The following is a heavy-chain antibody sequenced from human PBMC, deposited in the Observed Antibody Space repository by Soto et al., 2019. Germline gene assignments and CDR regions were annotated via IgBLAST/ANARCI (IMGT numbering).Heavy chain of an antibody. V-gene: IGHV3-49*03. J-gene: IGHJ5*02. Sequence: GGSLRLSCTASGFTFGDYAMSWFRQAPGKGLEWVGFIRSKAYGGTTEYAASVKGRFTISRDDSKSMAYLQMNSLKTEDTAVYYCTRDLRRPVVVVPAAISWGWFDPWGQGTLVTVSS. CDR3: TRDLRRPVVVVPAAISWGWFDP. D-gene: IGHD2-2*01. CDR1: GFTFGDYA. CDR2: IRSKAYGGTT.